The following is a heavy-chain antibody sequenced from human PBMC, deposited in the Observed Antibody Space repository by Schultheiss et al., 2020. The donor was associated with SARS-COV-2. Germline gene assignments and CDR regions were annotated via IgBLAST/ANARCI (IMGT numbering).Heavy chain of an antibody. CDR3: ASVRGYSGYDAYGWYYFDY. V-gene: IGHV4-59*04. Sequence: TLSLTCTVSGGSISSYYWSWIRQPPGKGLEWIGYIYDSGSTYYNPSLKSRVTISVDTSKNQFSLKLSSVTAADTAVYYCASVRGYSGYDAYGWYYFDYWGQGTLVTVSS. CDR2: IYDSGST. J-gene: IGHJ4*02. CDR1: GGSISSYY. D-gene: IGHD5-12*01.